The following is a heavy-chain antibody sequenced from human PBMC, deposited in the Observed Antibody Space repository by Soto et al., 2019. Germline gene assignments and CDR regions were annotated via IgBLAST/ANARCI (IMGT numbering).Heavy chain of an antibody. V-gene: IGHV3-64D*08. D-gene: IGHD5-12*01. CDR2: ISASGGST. CDR3: VKGAGWLQDVDY. CDR1: GFTFNDNP. Sequence: GGSLRLSCSASGFTFNDNPMYWVRQPPGKGLEYVSLISASGGSTHYADSVKGRFSISRDNSENTLYLQMSSLRDEDTAVYYCVKGAGWLQDVDYWGQGTLVTVSS. J-gene: IGHJ4*02.